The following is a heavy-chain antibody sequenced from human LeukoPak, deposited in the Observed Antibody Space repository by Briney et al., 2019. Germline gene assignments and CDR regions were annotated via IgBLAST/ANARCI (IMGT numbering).Heavy chain of an antibody. V-gene: IGHV4-38-2*02. J-gene: IGHJ4*02. CDR2: INHSGRT. CDR1: SYSISSGYY. D-gene: IGHD3-9*01. Sequence: PSETLSLTCTVSSYSISSGYYWGWIRQPPGKGLEWIGSINHSGRTYYHPSLKSRVTISVDTPKNQFSLKLSSVTAADTAVYFCGRDRPTGYYDYWGQGILVTVSS. CDR3: GRDRPTGYYDY.